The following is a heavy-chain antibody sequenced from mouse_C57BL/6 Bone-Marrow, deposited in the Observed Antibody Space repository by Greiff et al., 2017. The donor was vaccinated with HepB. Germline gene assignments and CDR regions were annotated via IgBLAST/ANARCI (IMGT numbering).Heavy chain of an antibody. CDR3: ARNCVSFDY. V-gene: IGHV7-3*01. CDR1: GFTFTDYY. D-gene: IGHD4-1*01. CDR2: IRNKANGYTT. Sequence: EVKLVESGGGLVQPGGSLSLSCAASGFTFTDYYMSWVRQPPGKALEWLGFIRNKANGYTTEYSASVKGRFTISRDNSQSILYLQMNALRAEDSATYYCARNCVSFDYWGQGTTLTVSS. J-gene: IGHJ2*01.